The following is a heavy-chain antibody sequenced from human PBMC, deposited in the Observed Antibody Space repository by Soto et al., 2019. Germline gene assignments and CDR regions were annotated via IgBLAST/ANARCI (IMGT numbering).Heavy chain of an antibody. CDR3: ARPTGNITGWHYFDL. Sequence: ASVKVSCKVSGYTFINYYMHWVRQAPGQGFEWMGRISTKSGSTNDAQKFQGRVRMTWDTSLKTAYMELSSLKSDDTAVYYCARPTGNITGWHYFDLWGQGTLVTVSS. J-gene: IGHJ4*02. D-gene: IGHD3-10*01. CDR1: GYTFINYY. CDR2: ISTKSGST. V-gene: IGHV1-2*02.